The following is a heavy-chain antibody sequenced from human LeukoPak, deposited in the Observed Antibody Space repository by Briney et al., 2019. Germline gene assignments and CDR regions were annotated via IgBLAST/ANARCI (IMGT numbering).Heavy chain of an antibody. CDR3: ARSGITTIPNFDY. CDR2: INPNSGAT. Sequence: ASVKFSCKASGYTFSGYYIHWVRQAPGQGLEWMGWINPNSGATNNAQKFQGRDTVNRDRSISTVYMDLNKLRSDDTAVYYCARSGITTIPNFDYWGQGSLVTVSS. J-gene: IGHJ4*02. D-gene: IGHD5-12*01. V-gene: IGHV1-2*02. CDR1: GYTFSGYY.